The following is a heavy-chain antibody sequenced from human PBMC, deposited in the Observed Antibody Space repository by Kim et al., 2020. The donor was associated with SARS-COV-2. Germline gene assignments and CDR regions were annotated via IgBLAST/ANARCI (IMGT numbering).Heavy chain of an antibody. V-gene: IGHV7-4-1*02. Sequence: NTTDAQGFTGRFVFSLDTSVSTAYLQISSLKAEDTAVYYCARDSTGYFDSWGQGTLVTVSS. D-gene: IGHD2-8*02. CDR3: ARDSTGYFDS. J-gene: IGHJ4*02. CDR2: NT.